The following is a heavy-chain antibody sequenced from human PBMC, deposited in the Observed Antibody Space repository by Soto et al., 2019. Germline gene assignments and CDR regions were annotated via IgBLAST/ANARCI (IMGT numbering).Heavy chain of an antibody. Sequence: SATLSLTCTVSGGSISSSSYYWGWIRQPPGKGLEWIGSIYYSGSTYYNPSLKSRVTISVDTSKNQFSLKLSSVTAADTAVYYCARHLPMAYCGGDCLGEPIDYWGQGTLVTVSS. CDR2: IYYSGST. CDR3: ARHLPMAYCGGDCLGEPIDY. D-gene: IGHD2-21*02. V-gene: IGHV4-39*01. J-gene: IGHJ4*02. CDR1: GGSISSSSYY.